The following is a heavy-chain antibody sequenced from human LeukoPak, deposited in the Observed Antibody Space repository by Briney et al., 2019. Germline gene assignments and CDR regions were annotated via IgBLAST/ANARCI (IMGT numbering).Heavy chain of an antibody. CDR1: GESFSGFY. Sequence: SETLSLTCAVYGESFSGFYWTWIRQSPGKGLDWIGEITQGGSANYNPSLKSRVTISVDTSKNQFSLKLSSVTAADTAVYYCASTPRPPAMIGGIDYWGQGTLVTVSS. CDR2: ITQGGSA. D-gene: IGHD3-22*01. V-gene: IGHV4-34*01. CDR3: ASTPRPPAMIGGIDY. J-gene: IGHJ4*02.